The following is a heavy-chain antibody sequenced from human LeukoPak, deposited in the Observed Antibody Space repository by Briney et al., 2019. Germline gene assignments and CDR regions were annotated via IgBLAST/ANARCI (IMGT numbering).Heavy chain of an antibody. CDR2: IYSGGST. Sequence: GGSLRLSCAASGFTVSSNYMSWVRQAPGKGLEWVSVIYSGGSTYYADSVKGRFTTSRDNSKNTLYLQMNSLRAGDTAVYYCARDLDGAFDIWGQGTMVTVSS. V-gene: IGHV3-66*02. CDR3: ARDLDGAFDI. J-gene: IGHJ3*02. CDR1: GFTVSSNY.